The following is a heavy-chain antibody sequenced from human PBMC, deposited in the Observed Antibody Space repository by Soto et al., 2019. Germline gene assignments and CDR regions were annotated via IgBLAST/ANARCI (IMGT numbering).Heavy chain of an antibody. V-gene: IGHV4-34*01. CDR2: INHSGRT. CDR3: ARGMGEVGTFYKYYAMDV. D-gene: IGHD3-16*01. J-gene: IGHJ6*02. CDR1: GGSFSGFY. Sequence: SETLSLTCAVYGGSFSGFYWSWIRQPPGKGLEWIGEINHSGRTKYTPSLKSRVTISVDTSKKQFSLKLSSVTAADTAVYYCARGMGEVGTFYKYYAMDVWGQGTTVTVSS.